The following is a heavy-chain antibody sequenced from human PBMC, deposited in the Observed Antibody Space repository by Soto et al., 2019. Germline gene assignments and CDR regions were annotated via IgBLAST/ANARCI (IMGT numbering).Heavy chain of an antibody. CDR2: IYHSGST. Sequence: PSETLSLTCTVSGGSISSGDFYWGWIRQPPGKGLEWVGSIYHSGSTCYNPSLKSRATISLDMSKIQFSLKLTSVTAADTAMYYCAKHSGPYCSSWFDPWGQGTLVTVSS. CDR1: GGSISSGDFY. CDR3: AKHSGPYCSSWFDP. J-gene: IGHJ5*02. V-gene: IGHV4-39*01. D-gene: IGHD2-2*01.